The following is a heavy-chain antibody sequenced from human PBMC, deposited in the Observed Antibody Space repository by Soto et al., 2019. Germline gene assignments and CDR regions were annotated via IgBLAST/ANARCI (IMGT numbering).Heavy chain of an antibody. J-gene: IGHJ6*03. D-gene: IGHD5-12*01. CDR1: GGSISSYY. V-gene: IGHV4-59*01. CDR2: IDYTETT. CDR3: ARVRRRYSSYDSRYYYYIMDV. Sequence: QVQLQESGPGLVKPSETLSLSCTVSGGSISSYYWSWIRQPPGKGLEWIGYIDYTETTNYNPSLESRVTISVDTSKHQFSLQLTSVTAADTAVYYCARVRRRYSSYDSRYYYYIMDVWGNGTTVTVSS.